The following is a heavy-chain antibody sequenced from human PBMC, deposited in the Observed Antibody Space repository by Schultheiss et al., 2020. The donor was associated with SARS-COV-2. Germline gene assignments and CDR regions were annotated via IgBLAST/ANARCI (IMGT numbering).Heavy chain of an antibody. D-gene: IGHD3-22*01. Sequence: SETLSLTCTVSGGSISSYYWSWIRQPPGKGLEWIGYIYYSGSTYYNPSLKSRVTISVDTSKNQFSLKLSSVTAADTAVYYCARSITMIFPWGQGTLVTVSS. CDR1: GGSISSYY. V-gene: IGHV4-59*08. CDR2: IYYSGST. J-gene: IGHJ5*02. CDR3: ARSITMIFP.